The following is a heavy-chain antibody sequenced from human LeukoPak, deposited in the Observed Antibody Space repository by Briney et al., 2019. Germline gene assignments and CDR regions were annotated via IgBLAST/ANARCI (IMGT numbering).Heavy chain of an antibody. CDR2: ISGSGGST. CDR3: AKGRNGEPRNWFDP. V-gene: IGHV3-23*01. CDR1: GFTFSSYA. Sequence: GGSLRLSCAASGFTFSSYAMSWVRQAPGKGLEWVSGISGSGGSTYYADSVKGRFTISRDNSKNTLCLQMNSLRAEDTAVYYCAKGRNGEPRNWFDPWGQGTLVTVSS. J-gene: IGHJ5*02. D-gene: IGHD4-17*01.